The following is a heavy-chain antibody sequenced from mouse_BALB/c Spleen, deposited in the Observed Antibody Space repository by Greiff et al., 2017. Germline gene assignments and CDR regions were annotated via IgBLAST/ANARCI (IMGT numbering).Heavy chain of an antibody. D-gene: IGHD2-3*01. CDR1: GFTFSSYT. Sequence: EVHLVESGGGLVKPGGSLKLSCAASGFTFSSYTMSWVRQTPEKRLEWVATISSGGSYTYYPDSVKGRFTISRDNAKNTLYLQMSSLKSEDTAMYYCTRDGYYEGDYAMDYWGQGTSVTVSS. V-gene: IGHV5-6-4*01. CDR3: TRDGYYEGDYAMDY. J-gene: IGHJ4*01. CDR2: ISSGGSYT.